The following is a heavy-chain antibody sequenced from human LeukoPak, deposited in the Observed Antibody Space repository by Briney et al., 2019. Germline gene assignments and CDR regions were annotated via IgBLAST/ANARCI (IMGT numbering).Heavy chain of an antibody. CDR3: ARLSPTGYDFDY. CDR2: IYHSGST. D-gene: IGHD5-12*01. Sequence: NPSETLSLTCTASGYSISSGYYWGWIRQPPGKGLEWIGSIYHSGSTYYNPSLKSRVTISVDTSKNQFSLKLSSVTAADTAVYYCARLSPTGYDFDYWGQGTLVTVSS. V-gene: IGHV4-38-2*02. J-gene: IGHJ4*02. CDR1: GYSISSGYY.